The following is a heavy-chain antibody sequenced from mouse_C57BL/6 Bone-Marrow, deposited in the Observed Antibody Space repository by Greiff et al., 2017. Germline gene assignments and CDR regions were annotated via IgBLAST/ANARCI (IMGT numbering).Heavy chain of an antibody. Sequence: VQLQQSGAELVRPGTSVKMSCKASGYTFTNYWIGWAKQRPGHGLEWIGDIYPGGGYTNYNEKFKGKATLTADKSSSTAYMQFSSPTSEDSAIYYCARYYGHWYFDVWGTGTTVTVSS. J-gene: IGHJ1*03. CDR1: GYTFTNYW. CDR2: IYPGGGYT. CDR3: ARYYGHWYFDV. V-gene: IGHV1-63*01. D-gene: IGHD1-2*01.